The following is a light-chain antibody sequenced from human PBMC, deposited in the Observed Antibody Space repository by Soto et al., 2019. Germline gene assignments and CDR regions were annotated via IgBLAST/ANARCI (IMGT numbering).Light chain of an antibody. CDR1: QSVSSSY. V-gene: IGKV3-20*01. Sequence: EIVLTQSPGTLSLSPGERATLSCRASQSVSSSYLAWYQQKPGQAPRLLIYGASSRATGIPDRFSGSGSGTDFTLTISRLEPEDFAVYYCQQYCSSFTFGPGTKADIK. J-gene: IGKJ3*01. CDR2: GAS. CDR3: QQYCSSFT.